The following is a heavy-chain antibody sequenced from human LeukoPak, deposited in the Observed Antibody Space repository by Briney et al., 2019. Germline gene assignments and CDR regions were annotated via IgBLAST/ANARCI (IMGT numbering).Heavy chain of an antibody. CDR1: GFTFSNAL. D-gene: IGHD2-21*01. V-gene: IGHV3-15*01. J-gene: IGHJ4*02. CDR2: VKSKTDGGRT. Sequence: GGSLRLSCAASGFTFSNALMSWVRQAPEKGLEWVGRVKSKTDGGRTDYAATVKGRFTISRDDSKNTLYLQMNSLKVEDTAVYYCITYEGVNWGQGTLVTVSS. CDR3: ITYEGVN.